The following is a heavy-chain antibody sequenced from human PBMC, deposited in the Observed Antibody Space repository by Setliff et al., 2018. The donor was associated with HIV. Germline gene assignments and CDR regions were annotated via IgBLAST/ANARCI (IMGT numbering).Heavy chain of an antibody. Sequence: KPSETLSLTCSVSGGSVNSYHWSWIRQPPGKGLEWIGYIYKSGTTNYSPSLKSRVTISAGPSKNQFSLKLTSVTAADTAVYYCGRLSETAMASFDSWGQGILVTAPQ. J-gene: IGHJ4*02. CDR3: GRLSETAMASFDS. D-gene: IGHD2-21*02. CDR1: GGSVNSYH. CDR2: IYKSGTT. V-gene: IGHV4-59*08.